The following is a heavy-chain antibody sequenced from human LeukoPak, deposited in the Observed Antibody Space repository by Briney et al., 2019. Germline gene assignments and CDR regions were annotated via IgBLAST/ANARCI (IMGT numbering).Heavy chain of an antibody. CDR2: ISAYNGNT. CDR3: ATRYCSGGSCYRSTRYYYYYYMDV. J-gene: IGHJ6*03. D-gene: IGHD2-15*01. Sequence: ASVKVSCKASGYTFTSYGISWVRQAPGQGLEWMGWISAYNGNTNYAQKLQGRVTMTTDTSTSTAYMELSSLRSEDTAVYYCATRYCSGGSCYRSTRYYYYYYMDVWGKGTTVTVSS. CDR1: GYTFTSYG. V-gene: IGHV1-18*01.